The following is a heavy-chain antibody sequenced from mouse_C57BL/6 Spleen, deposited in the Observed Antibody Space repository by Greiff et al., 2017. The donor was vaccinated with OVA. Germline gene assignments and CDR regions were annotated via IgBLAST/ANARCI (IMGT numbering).Heavy chain of an antibody. CDR2: IYPGDGDT. CDR1: GYAFSSSW. V-gene: IGHV1-82*01. D-gene: IGHD2-3*01. CDR3: AREDGYSYYFDY. J-gene: IGHJ2*01. Sequence: QVQLQQSGPELVKPGASVKISCKASGYAFSSSWMNWVKQRPGKGLEWIGRIYPGDGDTNYNGKFKGKATLTADKSSSTAYMQLSSLTSEDSAVYFCAREDGYSYYFDYWGKGTTLTVSS.